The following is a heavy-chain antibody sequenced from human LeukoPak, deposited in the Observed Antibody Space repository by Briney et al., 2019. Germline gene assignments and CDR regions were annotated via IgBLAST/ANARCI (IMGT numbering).Heavy chain of an antibody. V-gene: IGHV4-34*01. J-gene: IGHJ4*02. Sequence: PSETLSLTCAVYGGSLSGYYWSWIRQPPGKGLEWIGEINHSGSTNYNPSLKSRVTISVDTSKNQFSLKLSSVTAADTAVYYCARGRFSYYFDYWGQGTLVTVSS. CDR1: GGSLSGYY. CDR3: ARGRFSYYFDY. D-gene: IGHD2/OR15-2a*01. CDR2: INHSGST.